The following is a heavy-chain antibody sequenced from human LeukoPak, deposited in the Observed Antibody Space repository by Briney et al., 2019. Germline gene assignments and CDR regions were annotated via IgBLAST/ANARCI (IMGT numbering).Heavy chain of an antibody. D-gene: IGHD3-10*01. V-gene: IGHV3-23*01. CDR1: GFTFSSYA. Sequence: GGSLRLSCAASGFTFSSYAMSWVRQAPGKGLEWVSAINGSGGSTYYADAVKGRFTISRDNSKNTLYLQMNSLRAEDTAVYYCAKVVRGVNWYYFDYWGQGTLVTVSS. CDR3: AKVVRGVNWYYFDY. J-gene: IGHJ4*02. CDR2: INGSGGST.